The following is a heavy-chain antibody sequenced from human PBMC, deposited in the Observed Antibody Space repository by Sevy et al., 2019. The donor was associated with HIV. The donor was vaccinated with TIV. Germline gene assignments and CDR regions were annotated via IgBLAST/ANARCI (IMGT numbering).Heavy chain of an antibody. CDR1: AYTFTDYY. D-gene: IGHD3-22*01. Sequence: ASVKVSCKASAYTFTDYYMHWVRQAPGQGLEWMGWINPNSGGTNYAKKFQGRVTMTRDTSISTAYMELSRLGSDDTAVYYCARGVLTFFYDSSGYSHFDYWGQGTLVTVSS. CDR2: INPNSGGT. V-gene: IGHV1-2*02. J-gene: IGHJ4*02. CDR3: ARGVLTFFYDSSGYSHFDY.